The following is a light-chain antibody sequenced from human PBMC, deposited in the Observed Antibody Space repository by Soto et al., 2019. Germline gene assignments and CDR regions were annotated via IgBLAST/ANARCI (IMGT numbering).Light chain of an antibody. CDR2: EVS. Sequence: QSVLTQPASVSGSPGQSITISCTGTSSDVGGYDYVSWYQLHPGKAPKLMVFEVSNRPSGVSYRFSGSKSGNTASLTISGLQTEDEADYYCCSYADNNTYVFGSGTKVTVL. CDR3: CSYADNNTYV. J-gene: IGLJ1*01. V-gene: IGLV2-23*02. CDR1: SSDVGGYDY.